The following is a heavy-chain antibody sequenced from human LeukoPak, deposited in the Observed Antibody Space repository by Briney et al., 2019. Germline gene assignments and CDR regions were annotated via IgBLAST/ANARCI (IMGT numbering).Heavy chain of an antibody. CDR3: ARASSFDSSGFSFDP. J-gene: IGHJ5*02. V-gene: IGHV4-59*01. CDR2: IYYSGST. D-gene: IGHD3-22*01. Sequence: SETLSLTCTASAGSISSYYWSWIRQPPEQGLEWIGYIYYSGSTNYNPSLKSRVTISVDTSKNQFSLKLSSVTAADTAVYYCARASSFDSSGFSFDPWGQGTLVTVSS. CDR1: AGSISSYY.